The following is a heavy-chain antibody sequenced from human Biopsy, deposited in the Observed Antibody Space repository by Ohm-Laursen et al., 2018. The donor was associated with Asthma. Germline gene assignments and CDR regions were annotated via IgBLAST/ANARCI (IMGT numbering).Heavy chain of an antibody. V-gene: IGHV1-69*17. D-gene: IGHD5/OR15-5a*01. J-gene: IGHJ4*02. CDR1: EDTFSSYV. Sequence: SSVKASCKASEDTFSSYVISWVRQAPGQGLEWMGGIMPPFGLTNYAQRFQDRLTISADKSTRTAYMELRRLRSEDSAVYYCARDHCSALWAGVSTDNCYFDYWGQGTLLTVSS. CDR3: ARDHCSALWAGVSTDNCYFDY. CDR2: IMPPFGLT.